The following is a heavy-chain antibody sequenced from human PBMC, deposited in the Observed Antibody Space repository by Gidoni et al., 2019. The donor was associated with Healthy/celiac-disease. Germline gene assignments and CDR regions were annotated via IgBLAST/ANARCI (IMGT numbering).Heavy chain of an antibody. V-gene: IGHV1-69*01. J-gene: IGHJ5*02. CDR2: IIPFFGTA. CDR1: GGTFSYA. D-gene: IGHD3-22*01. CDR3: ARGGGSSGRSIYWFDP. Sequence: QVQLVQSGAEVKKPGSSVKVSCKASGGTFSYAISWVRQAPGHGLELMGGIIPFFGTANYSQKFQGRVTITADESTSTAYMELSSLRSEDTAVYYCARGGGSSGRSIYWFDPWGQGTLVTVSS.